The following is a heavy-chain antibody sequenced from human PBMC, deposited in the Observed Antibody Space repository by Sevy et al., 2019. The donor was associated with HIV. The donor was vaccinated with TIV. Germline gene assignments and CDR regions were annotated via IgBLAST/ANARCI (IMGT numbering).Heavy chain of an antibody. V-gene: IGHV1-69*13. D-gene: IGHD6-19*01. CDR3: ARGGGSGWYYFDS. CDR2: IISFFDMT. Sequence: ASVKVSCKASGGTFSRDGISWVRQAPGQGLEWMGWIISFFDMTNYAQKFQGRVTITADESTSTVYMELSSLRFEDTAVYYCARGGGSGWYYFDSWGQGTLVTVSS. J-gene: IGHJ4*02. CDR1: GGTFSRDG.